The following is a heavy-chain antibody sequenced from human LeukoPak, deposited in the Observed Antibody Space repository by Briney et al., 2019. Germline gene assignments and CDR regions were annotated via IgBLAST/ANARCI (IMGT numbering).Heavy chain of an antibody. D-gene: IGHD1-1*01. Sequence: SETLSLTCTVSGGSISSSSYYWGWIRQPPGKGLEWIGSIYYSGSTYCNPSLKSRVTISVDTSKNQFSLKLSSVTAADTAVYYCARLGLEAGTPFDYWGQGTLVTVSS. J-gene: IGHJ4*02. V-gene: IGHV4-39*07. CDR3: ARLGLEAGTPFDY. CDR1: GGSISSSSYY. CDR2: IYYSGST.